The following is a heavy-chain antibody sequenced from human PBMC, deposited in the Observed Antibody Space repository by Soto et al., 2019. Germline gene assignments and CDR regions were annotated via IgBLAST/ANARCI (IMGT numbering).Heavy chain of an antibody. J-gene: IGHJ6*02. CDR1: GFTFSSYG. D-gene: IGHD1-1*01. CDR2: IWYDGSNK. V-gene: IGHV3-33*01. CDR3: ARAPERTRAPYYGMDV. Sequence: LGGSLRLSCAASGFTFSSYGMHWVRQAPGKGLEWVAVIWYDGSNKYYADSVKGRFTISRDNSKNTLYLQMNSLRAEDTAVYYCARAPERTRAPYYGMDVWGQGTTVTVSS.